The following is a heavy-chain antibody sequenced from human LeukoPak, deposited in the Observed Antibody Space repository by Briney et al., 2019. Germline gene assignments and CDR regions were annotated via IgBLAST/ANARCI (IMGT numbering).Heavy chain of an antibody. D-gene: IGHD3-10*01. Sequence: SETLSLTCTVSGGSISSYYWSWIRQPPGKGLEWIGYIYYSGSTNYNPSLKSRVTISVDTSKNQFSLKLSSVTAADTAVYYCARQRYYGSGSPRGWFDPWGQGTLVTVSS. CDR1: GGSISSYY. V-gene: IGHV4-59*01. CDR3: ARQRYYGSGSPRGWFDP. J-gene: IGHJ5*02. CDR2: IYYSGST.